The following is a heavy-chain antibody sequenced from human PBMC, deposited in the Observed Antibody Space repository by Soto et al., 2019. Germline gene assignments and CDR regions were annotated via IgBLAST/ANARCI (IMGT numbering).Heavy chain of an antibody. CDR1: GYTFTGYY. Sequence: GPSVKVSCKASGYTFTGYYMHWVRQAPGQGLEWMGWINPNSGGTNYAQKFQGRVTMTRDTSISTAYMELSRLRSDDTAVYYCARDRRVYCSGGSCYSRGETNWFDPWGQGTLVTVSS. V-gene: IGHV1-2*02. CDR3: ARDRRVYCSGGSCYSRGETNWFDP. D-gene: IGHD2-15*01. J-gene: IGHJ5*02. CDR2: INPNSGGT.